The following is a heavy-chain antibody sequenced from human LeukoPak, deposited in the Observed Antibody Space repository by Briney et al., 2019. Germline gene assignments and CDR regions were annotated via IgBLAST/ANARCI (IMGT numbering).Heavy chain of an antibody. Sequence: GGSLRLSCAASGFTFSTYSMHWVRQAQGKGLEWVSSIRSGSTYINYADSVKGRFTISRDDAKKSLYLQMNSLRAEDTAVYYCARDGIFDYWGQGTLVTVSS. J-gene: IGHJ4*02. CDR3: ARDGIFDY. CDR1: GFTFSTYS. CDR2: IRSGSTYI. V-gene: IGHV3-21*01.